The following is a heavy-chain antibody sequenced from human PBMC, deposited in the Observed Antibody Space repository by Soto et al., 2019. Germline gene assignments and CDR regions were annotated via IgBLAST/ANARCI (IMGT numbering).Heavy chain of an antibody. D-gene: IGHD6-19*01. CDR2: IVVGSGNT. CDR1: GFTFTSSA. CDR3: AAVGYSSGWYHFDY. Sequence: ASVKVSCKASGFTFTSSAVQWVRQARGQRLEWIGWIVVGSGNTNYAQKFQERVTITRDMSTSTAYMELSSLRPEDTAVYYCAAVGYSSGWYHFDYWGQGTLVTVSS. J-gene: IGHJ4*02. V-gene: IGHV1-58*01.